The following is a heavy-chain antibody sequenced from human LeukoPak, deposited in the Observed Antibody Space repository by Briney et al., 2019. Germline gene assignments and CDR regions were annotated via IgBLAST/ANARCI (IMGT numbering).Heavy chain of an antibody. J-gene: IGHJ3*02. Sequence: GGSLRLSCAASGFTFSTYGMHWVRQAPGKGLEWVALIWYDGSNKYYADSVKGRFTISRDNYKNTLYLQMNSLRAEDTAVYYCAREVGGSAFDIWGQGTMVTVSS. CDR3: AREVGGSAFDI. CDR2: IWYDGSNK. D-gene: IGHD3-16*01. V-gene: IGHV3-30*02. CDR1: GFTFSTYG.